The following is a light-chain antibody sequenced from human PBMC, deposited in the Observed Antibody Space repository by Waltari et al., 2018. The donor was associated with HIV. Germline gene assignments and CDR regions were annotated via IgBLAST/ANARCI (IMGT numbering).Light chain of an antibody. V-gene: IGKV4-1*01. CDR3: QQYFSSPFT. CDR2: WAS. J-gene: IGKJ3*01. CDR1: QSVLYSPNNKNY. Sequence: DIVMTQSPDSLAVSLGERATINCKSSQSVLYSPNNKNYLTWYQQKPGQPPKLLIYWASTRQSGVPGRFSGSGSGTDFTLTISSLQAEDVAVYYCQQYFSSPFTFGPGTKVDIK.